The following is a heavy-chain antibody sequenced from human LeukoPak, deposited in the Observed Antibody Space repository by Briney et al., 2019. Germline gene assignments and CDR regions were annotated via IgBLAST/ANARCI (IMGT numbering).Heavy chain of an antibody. J-gene: IGHJ4*02. CDR2: IYGGGSR. Sequence: GGSLRLSCAASGFTVSSNYMNWVRQAPGKGLEWVSVIYGGGSRYYADSVKGRFTISRDNSKNTLYLQMNSLRAEDTAVYYCAGTWDYADPAYSFDYWGQGTLVTVSS. V-gene: IGHV3-53*01. CDR3: AGTWDYADPAYSFDY. D-gene: IGHD4-17*01. CDR1: GFTVSSNY.